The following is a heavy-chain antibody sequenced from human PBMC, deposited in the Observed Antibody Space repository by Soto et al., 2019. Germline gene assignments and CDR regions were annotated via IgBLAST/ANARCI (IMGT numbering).Heavy chain of an antibody. Sequence: ASLKVSCKASGGTFSSYAISWVRQAPGQGLEWMGGIIPIFGTANYAQKFQGRVTITADESTSTAYMELSSLRSEDTAVYYCASAPGGTYYYVSSGYYRSWGQGTQVTVSS. CDR2: IIPIFGTA. CDR3: ASAPGGTYYYVSSGYYRS. CDR1: GGTFSSYA. J-gene: IGHJ5*02. V-gene: IGHV1-69*13. D-gene: IGHD3-22*01.